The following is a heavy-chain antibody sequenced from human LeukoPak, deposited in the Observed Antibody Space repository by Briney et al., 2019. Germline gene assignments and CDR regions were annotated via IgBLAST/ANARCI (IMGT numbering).Heavy chain of an antibody. CDR1: GGSFSGYY. V-gene: IGHV4-34*01. J-gene: IGHJ4*02. Sequence: PSETLSLTCAVYGGSFSGYYWSWIRQPPGKGLEWIGEINHSGSTNYNPSLKSRVTISVDTSKNQFSLKLSSVTAADTAVYYCARGPVAGRRYYFDYWGQGTLVTVSS. CDR2: INHSGST. D-gene: IGHD6-19*01. CDR3: ARGPVAGRRYYFDY.